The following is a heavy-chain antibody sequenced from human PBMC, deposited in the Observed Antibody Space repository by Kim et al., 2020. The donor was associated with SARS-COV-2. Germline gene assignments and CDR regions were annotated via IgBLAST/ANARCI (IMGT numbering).Heavy chain of an antibody. V-gene: IGHV4-34*01. CDR2: INHSGST. CDR1: GGSFSGYY. D-gene: IGHD6-6*01. J-gene: IGHJ4*02. CDR3: ARSIPFDY. Sequence: SETLSLTCAVYGGSFSGYYWSWIRQPPGKGLEWIGEINHSGSTNYNPSLKSRVTISVDTSKNQFSLKLSSVTAADTAVYYCARSIPFDYWGQGTLVTVSS.